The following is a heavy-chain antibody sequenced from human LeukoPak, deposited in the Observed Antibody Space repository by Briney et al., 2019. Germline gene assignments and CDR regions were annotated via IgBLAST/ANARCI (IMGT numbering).Heavy chain of an antibody. V-gene: IGHV3-23*01. CDR3: ARGGSGNFYY. Sequence: GGSLRLSCAASGFTFSSYAMSWVRQTPEKGLEWVATISGSGGGTYYADSVKGRFTISRDNAKNTLYLQMTSLRAEDTAVYYCARGGSGNFYYWGQGTLVTVSS. CDR2: ISGSGGGT. J-gene: IGHJ4*02. CDR1: GFTFSSYA. D-gene: IGHD1-26*01.